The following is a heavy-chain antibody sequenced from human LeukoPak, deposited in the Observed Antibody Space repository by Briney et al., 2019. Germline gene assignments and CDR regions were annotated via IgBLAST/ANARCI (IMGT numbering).Heavy chain of an antibody. J-gene: IGHJ6*02. CDR1: GFTFSSNY. CDR2: IYSGGST. D-gene: IGHD3-22*01. Sequence: GGSLRLSCAASGFTFSSNYMSWVRQTPGKGLEWVSVIYSGGSTYYADSVKGRFTISRDNAKNSLYLQMNSLRAEDTAVYYCARDLSSGYYYWEYYYYYYGMDVWGQGTTVTVSS. V-gene: IGHV3-53*01. CDR3: ARDLSSGYYYWEYYYYYYGMDV.